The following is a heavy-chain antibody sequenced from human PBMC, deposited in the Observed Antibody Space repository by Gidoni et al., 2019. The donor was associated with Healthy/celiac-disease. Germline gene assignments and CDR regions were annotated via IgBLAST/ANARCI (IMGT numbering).Heavy chain of an antibody. CDR2: INPNSGGT. Sequence: QVQLVQSGAEVKKPGASVKVSCKASGYTFTGYYMHWVRQAPGQGLEWMGWINPNSGGTNYAQKFQGRVTMTRDTSISTAYMELSRLRSDDTAVYYCARDQDYSHYYYYGMDVWGQGTTVTVSS. CDR1: GYTFTGYY. J-gene: IGHJ6*02. CDR3: ARDQDYSHYYYYGMDV. D-gene: IGHD4-4*01. V-gene: IGHV1-2*02.